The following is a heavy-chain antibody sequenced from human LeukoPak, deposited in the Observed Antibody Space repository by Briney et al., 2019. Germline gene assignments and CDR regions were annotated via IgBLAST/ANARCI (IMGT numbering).Heavy chain of an antibody. CDR2: ISSSGGST. Sequence: GGSLRLSCAASGFTFSSYAMSWVRQAPGKGLEWVSGISSSGGSTYYADSVKGRFTISRDNSKNTLYLQMNSLRAEDTAVYYCARDLRQWLVGYYFDYWGQGTLVTVSS. V-gene: IGHV3-23*01. D-gene: IGHD6-19*01. CDR1: GFTFSSYA. J-gene: IGHJ4*02. CDR3: ARDLRQWLVGYYFDY.